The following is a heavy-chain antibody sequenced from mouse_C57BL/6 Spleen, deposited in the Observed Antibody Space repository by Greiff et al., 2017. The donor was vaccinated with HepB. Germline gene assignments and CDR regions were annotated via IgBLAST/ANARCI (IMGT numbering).Heavy chain of an antibody. CDR1: GYSFTGYY. CDR3: AREGDYGSSEGYAMDY. D-gene: IGHD1-1*01. V-gene: IGHV1-42*01. J-gene: IGHJ4*01. CDR2: INPSTGGT. Sequence: EVQRVESGPELVKPGASVKISCKASGYSFTGYYMNWVKQSPEKSLEWIGEINPSTGGTTYNQKFKAKATLTVDKSSSTAYMQLKSLTSEDSAVYYCAREGDYGSSEGYAMDYWGQGTSVTVSS.